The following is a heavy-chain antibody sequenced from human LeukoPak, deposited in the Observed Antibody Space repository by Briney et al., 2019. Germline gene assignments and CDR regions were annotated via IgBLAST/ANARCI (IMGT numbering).Heavy chain of an antibody. CDR3: ARGAYYYGSGSYYPHPSDY. V-gene: IGHV1-2*02. J-gene: IGHJ4*02. D-gene: IGHD3-10*01. CDR1: GYTFTGYY. CDR2: INPNSGGT. Sequence: GASVKVSCKASGYTFTGYYMHWVRQAPGQGLEWMGWINPNSGGTNYAQKFQGRVTMTRDTSISTAYMELSRLRSDDTAVYYCARGAYYYGSGSYYPHPSDYWGQGTLVTVSS.